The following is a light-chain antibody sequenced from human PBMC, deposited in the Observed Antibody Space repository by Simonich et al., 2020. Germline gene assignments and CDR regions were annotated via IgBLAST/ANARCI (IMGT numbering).Light chain of an antibody. V-gene: IGLV2-11*01. CDR1: SSEVGGYNY. Sequence: QSALTQPRSVSGSPGQSVPISCTGTSSEVGGYNYVSWYQQHPGKAPKLMIYDVSRRPSGVPGRFSGSKSGNTASLTISGLQAEDEADYYCCSYAGSYTWVFGGGTKLTVL. CDR3: CSYAGSYTWV. CDR2: DVS. J-gene: IGLJ3*02.